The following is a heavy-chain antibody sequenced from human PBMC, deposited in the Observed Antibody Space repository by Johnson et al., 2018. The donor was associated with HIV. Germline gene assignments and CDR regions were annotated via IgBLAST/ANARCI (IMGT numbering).Heavy chain of an antibody. CDR2: ISSGGRTI. V-gene: IGHV3-11*04. CDR1: GFNFSDHY. CDR3: AGLCSGGADAFDV. D-gene: IGHD3-10*01. J-gene: IGHJ3*01. Sequence: QVQLVESGGGLVKPGGSLRLSCAASGFNFSDHYMTWIRQAPGKGLEWVSYISSGGRTIYYADSVKGRFTISRDNAKNSLYLQMNSLRAEDGAVYYCAGLCSGGADAFDVWGQGTMVTVS.